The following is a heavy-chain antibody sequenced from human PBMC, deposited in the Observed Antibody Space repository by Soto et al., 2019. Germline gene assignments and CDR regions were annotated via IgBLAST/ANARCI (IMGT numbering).Heavy chain of an antibody. V-gene: IGHV1-69*01. J-gene: IGHJ6*02. CDR3: ARVGQITNYGMAV. CDR2: IIHFFGTS. CDR1: GCTFSSYP. Sequence: QVQLVQSGAEVKKPGSSVKVSCGASGCTFSSYPINWVRQAPGQGLEWMGGIIHFFGTSNYAQKFQGRVTITADESTSTADMELRSLRSEDTAVYYGARVGQITNYGMAVWGQGTTVTVSS. D-gene: IGHD1-26*01.